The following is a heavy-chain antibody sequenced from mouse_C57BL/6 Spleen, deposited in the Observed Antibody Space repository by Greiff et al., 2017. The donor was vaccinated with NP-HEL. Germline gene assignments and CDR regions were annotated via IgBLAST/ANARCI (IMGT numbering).Heavy chain of an antibody. Sequence: EVKLVESGGGLVQPGGSMKLSCVASGFTFSNYWMNWVRQSPEKGLEWVAQIRLKSDNYATHYAESVKGRFTISRDDSKSSVYLQMNNLRAEDTGIYYCTGSYYYGREGYAMDYWGQGTSVTVSS. CDR3: TGSYYYGREGYAMDY. CDR2: IRLKSDNYAT. V-gene: IGHV6-3*01. CDR1: GFTFSNYW. D-gene: IGHD1-1*01. J-gene: IGHJ4*01.